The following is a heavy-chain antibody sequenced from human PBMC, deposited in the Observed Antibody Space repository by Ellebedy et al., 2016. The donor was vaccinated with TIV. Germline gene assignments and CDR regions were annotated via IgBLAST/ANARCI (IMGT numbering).Heavy chain of an antibody. D-gene: IGHD2-21*02. Sequence: ASVKVSCKASGGTFSSYAISWVRQAPGQGLEWMGGIIPIFGTANYAQKLQGRVTITADKSTSTAYMELSSLRSEDTAVYYCARAPPLFGDLGYYYYGMDVWGQGTTVTVSS. J-gene: IGHJ6*02. CDR3: ARAPPLFGDLGYYYYGMDV. CDR1: GGTFSSYA. CDR2: IIPIFGTA. V-gene: IGHV1-69*06.